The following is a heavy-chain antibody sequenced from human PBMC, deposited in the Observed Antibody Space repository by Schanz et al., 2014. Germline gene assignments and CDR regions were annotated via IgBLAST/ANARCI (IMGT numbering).Heavy chain of an antibody. CDR3: ASSSYRLLSYYYAMDV. CDR1: GFTFSDYY. D-gene: IGHD1-26*01. Sequence: QVQLEESGGGLVTPGGSLRLSCAASGFTFSDYYMSWIRQAPGKGLVCISYISSRGTTIYYAASVKGRFTISRDNAENALYLQMRSLRAEDAAVDYCASSSYRLLSYYYAMDVWGQGTTVTVSS. J-gene: IGHJ6*02. V-gene: IGHV3-11*01. CDR2: ISSRGTTI.